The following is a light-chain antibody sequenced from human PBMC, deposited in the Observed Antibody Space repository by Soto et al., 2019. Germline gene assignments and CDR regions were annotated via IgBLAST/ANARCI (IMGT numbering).Light chain of an antibody. CDR1: SSNIGSNT. V-gene: IGLV1-44*01. CDR2: SNN. CDR3: AAWDDSLNGPV. J-gene: IGLJ1*01. Sequence: QSVLTQPSSASGTPGQRVTISCSGSSSNIGSNTVNWYQQLPGTAPKLLIYSNNPRPSGVPDRFSGSKSGTSASLAISGLQSEDEADYYCAAWDDSLNGPVVGTGTKVTVL.